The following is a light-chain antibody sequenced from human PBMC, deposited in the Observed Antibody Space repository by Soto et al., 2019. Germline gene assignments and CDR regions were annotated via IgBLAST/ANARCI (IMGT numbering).Light chain of an antibody. CDR2: EVS. CDR1: SSDIGAYDY. Sequence: QSALTQPASVSGSPGQSITFSCTGTSSDIGAYDYVSWYQQHPGKAPKLMIYEVSNRPSGVSNRFSGSKSGNTASLTISGLQAEDEADYYCSSYRGSSIRLFGTGTKVTAL. V-gene: IGLV2-14*01. J-gene: IGLJ1*01. CDR3: SSYRGSSIRL.